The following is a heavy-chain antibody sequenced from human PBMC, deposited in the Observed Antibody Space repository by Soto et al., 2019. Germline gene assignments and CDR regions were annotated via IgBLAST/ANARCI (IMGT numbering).Heavy chain of an antibody. CDR3: ATDIVATTRTGAFDI. D-gene: IGHD5-12*01. Sequence: QVQLVESGGGVVQPGRSLRLSCAASGFTFSSYGMHWVRQAQGKGLEWVAVISYDGSNKYYADSVKGRFTISRDNSKNTLYLQMNSLRAEDTAVYYCATDIVATTRTGAFDIWGQGTMVTVSS. V-gene: IGHV3-30*03. CDR2: ISYDGSNK. J-gene: IGHJ3*02. CDR1: GFTFSSYG.